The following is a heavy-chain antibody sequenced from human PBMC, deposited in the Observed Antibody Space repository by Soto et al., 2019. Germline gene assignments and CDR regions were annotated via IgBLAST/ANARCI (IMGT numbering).Heavy chain of an antibody. CDR2: MNQDGSEK. V-gene: IGHV3-7*05. Sequence: GGSLRLSCVASGYTFSSYYMTWVRQAPGEGLEWVANMNQDGSEKYYVDSVKGRFIISRDNAENSLYLEVRSLRADDTAVYSCVGDIRAPGSFVFFAYWGQGTLVTVSP. CDR3: VGDIRAPGSFVFFAY. J-gene: IGHJ4*02. CDR1: GYTFSSYY. D-gene: IGHD2-2*02.